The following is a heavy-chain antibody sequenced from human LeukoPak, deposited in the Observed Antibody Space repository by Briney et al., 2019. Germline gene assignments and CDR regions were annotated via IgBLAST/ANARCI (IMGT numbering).Heavy chain of an antibody. J-gene: IGHJ3*02. V-gene: IGHV1-2*06. CDR1: GYTFTAYF. Sequence: GASVKVSCEASGYTFTAYFMHWVRQAPGQGLEWMGRVNPNSGVTNSIQKFQGRVTMTRDTSISTAYMEPSGLRSDDTAVYYCARVTRGPNAFDIWGQGTMVTVSS. CDR2: VNPNSGVT. CDR3: ARVTRGPNAFDI.